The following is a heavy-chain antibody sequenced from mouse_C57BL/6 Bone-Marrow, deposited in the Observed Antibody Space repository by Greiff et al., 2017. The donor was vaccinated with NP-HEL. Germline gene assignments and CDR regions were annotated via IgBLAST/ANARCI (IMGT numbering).Heavy chain of an antibody. CDR2: INPNYGTT. CDR1: GYSFTDYN. J-gene: IGHJ4*01. D-gene: IGHD2-4*01. V-gene: IGHV1-39*01. Sequence: EVQLQQSGPELVKPGASVKISCKASGYSFTDYNMNWVKQSNGKSLEWIGVINPNYGTTSYNQKFKGKATLTVDQSSRTAYMQLNSLTSEDSAVYYCARWNHYDYDDAMDYWGQGTSVTVSS. CDR3: ARWNHYDYDDAMDY.